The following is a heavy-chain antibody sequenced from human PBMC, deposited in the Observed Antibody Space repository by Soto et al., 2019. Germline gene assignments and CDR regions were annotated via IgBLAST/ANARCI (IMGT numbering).Heavy chain of an antibody. J-gene: IGHJ4*02. V-gene: IGHV1-18*01. Sequence: QVHLVQSGAEVKKPGASVKVSCQGSGYAFTTYGITWVRQAPGQGLEWMGWIGAHNGNTNYAQQLQGRVTVTRDTSTSTAYMELRSLRYDDAAVYYCARGRYGDYWGQGALVTVSS. CDR2: IGAHNGNT. CDR3: ARGRYGDY. CDR1: GYAFTTYG. D-gene: IGHD1-1*01.